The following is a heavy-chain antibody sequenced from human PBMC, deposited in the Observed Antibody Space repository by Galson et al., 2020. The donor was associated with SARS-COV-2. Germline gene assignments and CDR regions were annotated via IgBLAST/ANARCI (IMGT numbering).Heavy chain of an antibody. CDR1: GGSISSGSYY. CDR3: VRAGYSSSWEAYYYYAMDV. CDR2: IYISGGT. D-gene: IGHD6-13*01. V-gene: IGHV4-61*02. Sequence: ETSETLSLTCTVSGGSISSGSYYWSWIRQPAGKGLEWIGRIYISGGTNYNPSLRSRVTMSVDTSKNQFSLMLSSVTAADTAVYYCVRAGYSSSWEAYYYYAMDVWGQGTTVTVSS. J-gene: IGHJ6*02.